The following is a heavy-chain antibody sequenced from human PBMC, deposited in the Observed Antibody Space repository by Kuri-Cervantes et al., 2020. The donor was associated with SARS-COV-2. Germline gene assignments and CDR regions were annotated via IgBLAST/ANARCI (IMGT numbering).Heavy chain of an antibody. D-gene: IGHD4-17*01. CDR2: ILPIFGTA. J-gene: IGHJ1*01. CDR3: AKDRAYGDYDRGSLQH. V-gene: IGHV1-69*05. CDR1: GYTFTSYG. Sequence: SVKVSCKASGYTFTSYGISWVRQAPGQGLEWMGGILPIFGTANYAQKFQGRVTITTDESTSTAYMELSSLRSEDTALYYCAKDRAYGDYDRGSLQHWGQGTLVTVSS.